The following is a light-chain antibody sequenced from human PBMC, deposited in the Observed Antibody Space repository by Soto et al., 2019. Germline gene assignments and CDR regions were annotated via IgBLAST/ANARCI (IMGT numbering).Light chain of an antibody. V-gene: IGKV3-20*01. J-gene: IGKJ1*01. CDR2: GSS. Sequence: EIVLTQSPGTLSLSPGESATLSCRASQRVSSSYLAWYQQKPGQAPRLLIYGSSRRAPGIPDRFSGYGSGTDFTLTISRLEPEDFAVYYCQQYARSPETFGQGTKVDFK. CDR3: QQYARSPET. CDR1: QRVSSSY.